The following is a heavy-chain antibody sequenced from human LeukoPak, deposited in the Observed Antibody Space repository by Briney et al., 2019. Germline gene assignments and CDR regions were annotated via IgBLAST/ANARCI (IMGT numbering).Heavy chain of an antibody. CDR2: IYHGGST. J-gene: IGHJ4*02. CDR3: ARVCPPYDSGFGYSDY. D-gene: IGHD3-10*01. Sequence: PSGTLSLTCAISGLSVSSSSWWTWVRQPPGKGPEWIGQIYHGGSTHYNPSLKSRITISMDKSKNQVSLTLSSVTAADTAVYYCARVCPPYDSGFGYSDYWGQGTLATVSS. V-gene: IGHV4-4*02. CDR1: GLSVSSSSW.